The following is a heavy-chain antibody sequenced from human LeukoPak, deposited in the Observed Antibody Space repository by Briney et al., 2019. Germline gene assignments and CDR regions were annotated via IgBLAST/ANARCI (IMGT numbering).Heavy chain of an antibody. CDR3: ARVCSSGTCYFFP. CDR1: GYTFTDYG. D-gene: IGHD2-15*01. V-gene: IGHV1-18*01. CDR2: ISAYNGNT. Sequence: ASVKVPCKASGYTFTDYGISWVRQAPGQGLEWMGWISAYNGNTNYAQKFQGRVTMTTDTSTSTAYMELRSLRSDDTAVYYCARVCSSGTCYFFPCGQGTLVTVSS. J-gene: IGHJ5*02.